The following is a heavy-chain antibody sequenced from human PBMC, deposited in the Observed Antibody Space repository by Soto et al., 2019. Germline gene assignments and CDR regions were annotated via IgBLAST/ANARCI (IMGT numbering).Heavy chain of an antibody. CDR3: AKGLRWGLGPIDY. J-gene: IGHJ4*02. CDR2: ISDTGDST. V-gene: IGHV3-23*01. Sequence: PGGSLRLSCAASGFTFSRCAMSWVRQAPGKGLEWVSSISDTGDSTYYADSVKGRFSISRDNSKNTLYLQMNSLRAEDTAVYYCAKGLRWGLGPIDYWGQGTLVTVSS. D-gene: IGHD3-16*01. CDR1: GFTFSRCA.